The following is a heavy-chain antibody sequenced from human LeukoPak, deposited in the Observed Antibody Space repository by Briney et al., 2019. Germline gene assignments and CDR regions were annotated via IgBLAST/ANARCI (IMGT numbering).Heavy chain of an antibody. CDR1: GFTVGNNY. D-gene: IGHD6-13*01. Sequence: PGGSLRLSCTASGFTVGNNYMNWFRQAPGKGLEWVSLIYSGGRTYYADSVKGRFTISRDNSKNTLYLQMSSLRVEDTAAYYCARDPPGIAASVTGGWGQGTLVTVSS. J-gene: IGHJ1*01. CDR2: IYSGGRT. CDR3: ARDPPGIAASVTGG. V-gene: IGHV3-53*01.